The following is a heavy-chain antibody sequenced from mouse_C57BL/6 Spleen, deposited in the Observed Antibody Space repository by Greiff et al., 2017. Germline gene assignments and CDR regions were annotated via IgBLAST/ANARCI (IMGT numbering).Heavy chain of an antibody. D-gene: IGHD1-1*01. Sequence: VQLQQSGAELVKPGASVKLSCKASGYTFTEYTIHWVKQRSGQGLEWIGWFYPGSGSIKYNEKFKDKATLTADKCSSTVYMELSRLTSEAAAVYFCARHEGWSSSYEGAMDYWGQGTSVTVSS. V-gene: IGHV1-62-2*01. CDR1: GYTFTEYT. J-gene: IGHJ4*01. CDR2: FYPGSGSI. CDR3: ARHEGWSSSYEGAMDY.